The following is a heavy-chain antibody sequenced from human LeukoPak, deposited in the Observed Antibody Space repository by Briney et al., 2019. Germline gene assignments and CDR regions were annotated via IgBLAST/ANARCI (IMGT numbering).Heavy chain of an antibody. CDR3: AIGVAGPNTDLNFDY. J-gene: IGHJ4*02. V-gene: IGHV1-24*01. CDR2: FDPEDGET. CDR1: GYTLTELS. D-gene: IGHD3-3*01. Sequence: ASVKVSCKVSGYTLTELSMHWVRQAPGKGLEWMGGFDPEDGETIYAQKFQGRVTMTEDISTDTAYMELSSLRSEDTAVYYCAIGVAGPNTDLNFDYWGQGTLVTVSS.